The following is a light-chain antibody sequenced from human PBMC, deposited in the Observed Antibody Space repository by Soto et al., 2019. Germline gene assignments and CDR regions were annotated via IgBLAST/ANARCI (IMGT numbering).Light chain of an antibody. CDR1: QDISSY. J-gene: IGKJ4*01. CDR3: QQYHTYPPLT. CDR2: AAS. Sequence: AIRMTQSPSSFSASTGDRVTITCRASQDISSYLAWYQQKPGKAPKVLIYAASTLQSGVPSRFSGSGSGTDFTLTISGLQSEDFATSYCQQYHTYPPLTFGVGTKVEIK. V-gene: IGKV1-8*01.